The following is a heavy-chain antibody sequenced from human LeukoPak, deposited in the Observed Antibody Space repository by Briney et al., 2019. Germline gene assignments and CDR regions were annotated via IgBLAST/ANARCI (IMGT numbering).Heavy chain of an antibody. V-gene: IGHV3-21*06. CDR3: ARDLTTVTTAVFAY. Sequence: PGGSLRLSCAASGFTFSYYVMSWVRQAPGKGLEWVSTISNYTYYADSVKGRFTISRDKAKNSLYLQMNSLRAEDTAVYYCARDLTTVTTAVFAYWGQGTLVTVSS. CDR2: ISNYT. CDR1: GFTFSYYV. D-gene: IGHD4-11*01. J-gene: IGHJ4*02.